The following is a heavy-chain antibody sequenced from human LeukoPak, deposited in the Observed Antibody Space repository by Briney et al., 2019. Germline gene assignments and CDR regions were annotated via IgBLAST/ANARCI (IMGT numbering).Heavy chain of an antibody. D-gene: IGHD6-13*01. J-gene: IGHJ4*02. CDR3: ARVLYSSPSFDY. CDR2: ITSSTTYT. CDR1: GFIFNTFG. V-gene: IGHV3-21*04. Sequence: GGSLRLSCSASGFIFNTFGMNWVRQAPGKGLERVSSITSSTTYTYYADSVKGRFTISRDNSKNTLYLQMNSLRAEDTAVYYCARVLYSSPSFDYWGQGTLVTVSS.